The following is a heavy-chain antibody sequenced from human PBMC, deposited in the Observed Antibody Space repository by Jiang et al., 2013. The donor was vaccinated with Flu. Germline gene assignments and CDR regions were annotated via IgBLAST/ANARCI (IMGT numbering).Heavy chain of an antibody. CDR1: FTSYG. V-gene: IGHV1-18*04. D-gene: IGHD5-12*01. CDR3: ARDSLDIVATLPFDY. Sequence: FTSYGISWVRQAPGQGLEWMGWISAYNGNTNYAQKLQGRVTMTTDTSTSTAYMELRSLRSDDTAVYYCARDSLDIVATLPFDYWGQGTLVTVSS. J-gene: IGHJ4*02. CDR2: ISAYNGNT.